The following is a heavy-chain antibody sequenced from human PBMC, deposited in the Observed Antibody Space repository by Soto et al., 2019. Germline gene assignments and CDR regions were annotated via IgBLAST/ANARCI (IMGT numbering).Heavy chain of an antibody. V-gene: IGHV4-4*07. J-gene: IGHJ6*02. CDR2: IYTSGST. D-gene: IGHD1-26*01. Sequence: LSLTCTVSGGSISSYYWSWIRQPAGKGLEWIGRIYTSGSTNYNPSLKSRVTMSVDTSKNQFSLKLSSVTAADTAVYYCARVRSLGQPWGMDVWGQGTTVTVSS. CDR3: ARVRSLGQPWGMDV. CDR1: GGSISSYY.